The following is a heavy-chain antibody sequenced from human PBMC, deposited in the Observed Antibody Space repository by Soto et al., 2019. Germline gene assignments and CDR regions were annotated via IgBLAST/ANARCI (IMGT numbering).Heavy chain of an antibody. CDR2: IIPIFGTA. Sequence: ASVKVSCKASGGTFSSYAISWVRQAPGQGLEWMGGIIPIFGTANYAQKFQGRVTITADESTSTAYMELSSLRSEDTAVYYCARCLHPSSIAARPSQPYYYYGMDVWGQGTTVTVSS. CDR1: GGTFSSYA. V-gene: IGHV1-69*13. J-gene: IGHJ6*01. CDR3: ARCLHPSSIAARPSQPYYYYGMDV. D-gene: IGHD6-6*01.